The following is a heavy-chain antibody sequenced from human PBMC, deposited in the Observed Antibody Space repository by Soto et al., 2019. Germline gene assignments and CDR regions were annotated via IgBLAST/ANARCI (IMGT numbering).Heavy chain of an antibody. J-gene: IGHJ4*02. CDR1: GGTFSSYT. CDR2: IIPILGIA. CDR3: ARHDYGDPYLGDY. Sequence: ASVKVSCKASGGTFSSYTISWVRQAPGQGLEWMGRIIPILGIANYAQKFQGRVTITADKSTSTAYMELSSLRSEDTAVYYCARHDYGDPYLGDYWGQGTLVTVSS. D-gene: IGHD4-17*01. V-gene: IGHV1-69*02.